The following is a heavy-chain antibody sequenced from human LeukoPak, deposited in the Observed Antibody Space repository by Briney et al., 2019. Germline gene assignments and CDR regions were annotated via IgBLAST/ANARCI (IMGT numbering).Heavy chain of an antibody. CDR2: IYHSGST. D-gene: IGHD1-26*01. V-gene: IGHV4-38-2*02. CDR1: GYSISSGYY. CDR3: ARVCSGSYYYYYMDV. Sequence: SETLSLTCTVSGYSISSGYYWGWIRQPPGKGLQWIGSIYHSGSTYYNPSLKSRVTISVDTSKNQFSLKLSSVTAADTAVYYCARVCSGSYYYYYMDVWGKGTTVTVSS. J-gene: IGHJ6*03.